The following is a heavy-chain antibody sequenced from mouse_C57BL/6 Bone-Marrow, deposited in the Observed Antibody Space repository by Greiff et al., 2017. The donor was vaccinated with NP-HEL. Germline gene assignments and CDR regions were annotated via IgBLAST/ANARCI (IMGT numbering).Heavy chain of an antibody. CDR1: GFTFSDYY. V-gene: IGHV5-12*01. Sequence: EVKLVESGGGLVQPGGSLKLSCAASGFTFSDYYMYWVRQTPEKRLEWVAYISNGGGSTNYPDTVKGRFTISRDNAKNTLYLQLSRLKSEDTAMYYCARYGNYYAMDYWGQGTSVTVSS. J-gene: IGHJ4*01. D-gene: IGHD2-1*01. CDR3: ARYGNYYAMDY. CDR2: ISNGGGST.